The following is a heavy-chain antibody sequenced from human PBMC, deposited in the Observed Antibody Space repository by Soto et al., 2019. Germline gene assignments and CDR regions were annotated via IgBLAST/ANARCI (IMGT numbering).Heavy chain of an antibody. CDR3: ARSVRGVIIAPDY. D-gene: IGHD3-10*01. Sequence: PSETLSLTCTVSGGSISSSSYYWGWIRQPPGKGLEWIGSIYYSGSTYYNPSLKSRVTISVDTSKNHFSLKLSSVTAADTAAYYCARSVRGVIIAPDYWGQGTLVTVSS. CDR2: IYYSGST. CDR1: GGSISSSSYY. V-gene: IGHV4-39*02. J-gene: IGHJ4*02.